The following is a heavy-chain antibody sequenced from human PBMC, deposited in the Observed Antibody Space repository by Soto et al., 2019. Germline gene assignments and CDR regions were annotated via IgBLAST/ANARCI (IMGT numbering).Heavy chain of an antibody. V-gene: IGHV1-69*04. CDR1: GGTFSSYT. CDR3: ATDLFPDYADAWVTFRPADY. J-gene: IGHJ4*02. Sequence: GASVKVSCKASGGTFSSYTISWVRQAPGQGLEWMGRIIPILGIANYAQKFQGRVTITADKSTSTAYMEVTSLRSEDTAVYYCATDLFPDYADAWVTFRPADYWGQGTQVTVSS. D-gene: IGHD3-16*02. CDR2: IIPILGIA.